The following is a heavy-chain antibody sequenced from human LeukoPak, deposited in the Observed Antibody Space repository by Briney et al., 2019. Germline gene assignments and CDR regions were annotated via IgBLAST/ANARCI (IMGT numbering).Heavy chain of an antibody. J-gene: IGHJ4*02. Sequence: PGGSLRLSCAASGFTFSDYGMNWARQAPGKGLEWVSFISGTVDTYYADFVEGRFTISRVNSKNTLYLQMDTLRADDTAIYYCVKDGWDCWGQGTLVTVSS. D-gene: IGHD2-2*03. CDR3: VKDGWDC. CDR2: ISGTVDT. V-gene: IGHV3-23*01. CDR1: GFTFSDYG.